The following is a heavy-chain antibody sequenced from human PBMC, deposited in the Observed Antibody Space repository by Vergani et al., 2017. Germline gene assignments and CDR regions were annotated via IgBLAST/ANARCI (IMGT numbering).Heavy chain of an antibody. V-gene: IGHV1-69*01. CDR3: ARDRVAIVVVPAAIEYTLWD. CDR1: GGTFSSYA. J-gene: IGHJ4*02. D-gene: IGHD2-2*01. CDR2: IIPIFGTA. Sequence: QVQLVQSGAEVKKPGSSVKVSCKASGGTFSSYAISWVRQAPGQGHEWMGGIIPIFGTANYAQKFQGRVTSTADESTSTAYMELSRLISEDTAVYYCARDRVAIVVVPAAIEYTLWDWGQGTLVTVSS.